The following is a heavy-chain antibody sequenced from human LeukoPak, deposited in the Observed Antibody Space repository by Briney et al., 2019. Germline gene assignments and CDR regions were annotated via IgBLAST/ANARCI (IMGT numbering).Heavy chain of an antibody. Sequence: ASVKLSCKASGSSFTGYYMHRVRQAPGQGLELMGWINPNSGGTNYAQKFQGRVTMTRDTSISTAYMELSRLRSDDTAVYYCARDVTVVLPAAMLPIFGVVTQLDYWGQGTLVTVSS. CDR3: ARDVTVVLPAAMLPIFGVVTQLDY. V-gene: IGHV1-2*02. D-gene: IGHD2-2*01. J-gene: IGHJ4*02. CDR2: INPNSGGT. CDR1: GSSFTGYY.